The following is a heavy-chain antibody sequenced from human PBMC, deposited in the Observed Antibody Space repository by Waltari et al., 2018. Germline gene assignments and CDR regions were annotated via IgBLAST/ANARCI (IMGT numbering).Heavy chain of an antibody. CDR3: ARDKVATIDYFDY. CDR1: GVTFSSYA. D-gene: IGHD5-12*01. CDR2: ISYDGSNK. V-gene: IGHV3-30-3*01. Sequence: QVQLVESGGGVVQPGRSLRLSCAASGVTFSSYAMHWVRQAPGKGLEWVAVISYDGSNKYYADSVKGRFTISRDNSKNTLYLQMNSLRAEDTAVYYCARDKVATIDYFDYWGQGTLVTVSS. J-gene: IGHJ4*02.